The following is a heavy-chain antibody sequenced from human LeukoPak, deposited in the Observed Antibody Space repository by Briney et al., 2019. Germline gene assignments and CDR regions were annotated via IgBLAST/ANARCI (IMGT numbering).Heavy chain of an antibody. D-gene: IGHD6-13*01. CDR1: GFTFSTYG. V-gene: IGHV3-48*04. CDR3: ARDEAAGTRGHAFDI. J-gene: IGHJ3*02. Sequence: GGSLRLSCAASGFTFSTYGMNWVRQAPGKGLEWVSYISSSSSPIYYADSVKGRFTISRDNAKNSLYLQMNSLRAEDTAVYYCARDEAAGTRGHAFDIWGQGTMVTVSS. CDR2: ISSSSSPI.